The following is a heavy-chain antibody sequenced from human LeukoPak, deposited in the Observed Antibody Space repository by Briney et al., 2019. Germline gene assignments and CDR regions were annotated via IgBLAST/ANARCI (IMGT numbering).Heavy chain of an antibody. CDR1: GYSISSGYY. V-gene: IGHV4-38-2*02. CDR3: ARDRPSRREITFGGVIVPFDY. D-gene: IGHD3-16*02. J-gene: IGHJ4*02. CDR2: IYHSGST. Sequence: SETLSLTCTVSGYSISSGYYWGWIRQPPGKGLEWIGSIYHSGSTYYNPSLKSRVTISVDTSKNQFSLKLSSVTAADTAVYYCARDRPSRREITFGGVIVPFDYWGQGTLVTVSS.